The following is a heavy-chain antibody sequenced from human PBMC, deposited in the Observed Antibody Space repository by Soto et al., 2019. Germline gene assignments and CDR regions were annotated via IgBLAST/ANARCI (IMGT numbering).Heavy chain of an antibody. J-gene: IGHJ4*02. Sequence: QVQLVQSGAEVKKPGASVKVSCKASGYTFTSYGISWVRQAPGQGLDWMGWISAYNGNTNYAQKLQGRVTMTTDTSTSTAYMALRSLRSDDTAVYYCARSRSEDGHSSGCNFDYWGQGTLVTVSS. CDR3: ARSRSEDGHSSGCNFDY. CDR1: GYTFTSYG. D-gene: IGHD6-19*01. V-gene: IGHV1-18*01. CDR2: ISAYNGNT.